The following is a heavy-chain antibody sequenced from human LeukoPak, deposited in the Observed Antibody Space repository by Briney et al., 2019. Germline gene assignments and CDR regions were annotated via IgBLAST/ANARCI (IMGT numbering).Heavy chain of an antibody. CDR1: GGSISYYY. J-gene: IGHJ4*02. V-gene: IGHV4-59*08. CDR3: ARHPSRAAVTGTGFDY. Sequence: SETLSLTCTVSGGSISYYYWSWVRQTPGKRLEWIGYIYYSGDTRYNPSLKSRVTMSVDTSSNQFSLKLTSVTAADTAIYYCARHPSRAAVTGTGFDYWGQGTLVTVSS. CDR2: IYYSGDT. D-gene: IGHD6-19*01.